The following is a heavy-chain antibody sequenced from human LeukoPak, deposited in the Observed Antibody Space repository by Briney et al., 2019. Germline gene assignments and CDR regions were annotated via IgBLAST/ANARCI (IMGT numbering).Heavy chain of an antibody. CDR2: IIPILGIA. V-gene: IGHV1-69*04. CDR1: GGTFSSYA. D-gene: IGHD2-15*01. J-gene: IGHJ6*02. Sequence: SVTVSCKASGGTFSSYAISWVRQAPGQGLEWMGRIIPILGIANYAQMFQGRVTITADKSTSTAYMELSSLRSEDTAVYYCARDRGDCSGGSCYSYYYGMDVWGQGTTVTVSS. CDR3: ARDRGDCSGGSCYSYYYGMDV.